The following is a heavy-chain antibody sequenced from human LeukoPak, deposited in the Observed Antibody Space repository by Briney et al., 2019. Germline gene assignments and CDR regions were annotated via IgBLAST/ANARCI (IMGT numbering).Heavy chain of an antibody. CDR1: GGFFSGYY. CDR3: HLEVVTAITFFDY. D-gene: IGHD2-21*02. CDR2: INHSGST. Sequence: ETLSLTCAVYGGFFSGYYWSWIRQPPGKGLEWIGEINHSGSTNYNPSLKSRVTISVDTSKNQFSLKLSSVTAADTAVYYCHLEVVTAITFFDYWGQGTLVTVSS. J-gene: IGHJ4*02. V-gene: IGHV4-34*01.